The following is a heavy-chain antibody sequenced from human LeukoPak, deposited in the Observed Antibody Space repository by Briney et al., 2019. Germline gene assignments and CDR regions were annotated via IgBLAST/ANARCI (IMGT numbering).Heavy chain of an antibody. D-gene: IGHD6-6*01. V-gene: IGHV4-34*01. Sequence: SETLSLTCAVYGGSFSGFYWTWIRQPPGKGLEWIGSIYYSGSTYYNPSLKSRVTISVDTSKNQFSLKLSSVTAADTAVYYCARVAAAVARHGYYFDYWGQGTLVTVSS. J-gene: IGHJ4*02. CDR3: ARVAAAVARHGYYFDY. CDR2: IYYSGST. CDR1: GGSFSGFY.